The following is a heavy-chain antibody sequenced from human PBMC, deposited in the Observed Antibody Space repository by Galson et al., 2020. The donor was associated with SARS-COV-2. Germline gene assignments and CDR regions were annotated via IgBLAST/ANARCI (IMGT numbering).Heavy chain of an antibody. J-gene: IGHJ4*02. CDR1: GGSISSSSYY. V-gene: IGHV4-39*07. CDR2: IYYSGCT. Sequence: SETLSLTCTVSGGSISSSSYYWGWIRQPPGKGLEWIGSIYYSGCTYYNPSLKSRVTISVDTSKNQFSLKLSSVTAADTAVYYCARESYYYDSSGYYTQGGFDYWGQGTLVTVSS. CDR3: ARESYYYDSSGYYTQGGFDY. D-gene: IGHD3-22*01.